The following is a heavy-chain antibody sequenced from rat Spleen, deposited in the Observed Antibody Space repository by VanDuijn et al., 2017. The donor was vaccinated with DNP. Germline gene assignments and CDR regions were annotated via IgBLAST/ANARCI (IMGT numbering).Heavy chain of an antibody. CDR2: INKDSSTI. J-gene: IGHJ2*01. V-gene: IGHV4-2*01. D-gene: IGHD1-11*01. Sequence: EVKLVESGGGLVHPGRSLKLSCAASGFNFNDYWMGWVRQAPGRGLEWIGEINKDSSTITYSPSLKDKFTISSDNDQNTLYLQMSKLGSEDTAIYHCAKGPDYGGWSDYFDYWGQGVMVTVSS. CDR3: AKGPDYGGWSDYFDY. CDR1: GFNFNDYW.